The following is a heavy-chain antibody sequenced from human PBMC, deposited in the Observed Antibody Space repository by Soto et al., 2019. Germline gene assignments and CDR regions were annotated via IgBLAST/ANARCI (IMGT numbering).Heavy chain of an antibody. CDR1: GFTLSGRS. D-gene: IGHD3-10*01. CDR3: ARGWFGPDV. J-gene: IGHJ6*04. V-gene: IGHV3-74*01. Sequence: EVQLVESGGGLVQPGGSLRLSCAASGFTLSGRSMHWVRQAPGKGLVWGSGIDNAGTDSTYADSVEGRFTSSRDNAKNMLYLQMNSLRVEATAVYYCARGWFGPDVWGKGTTVTVSS. CDR2: IDNAGTDS.